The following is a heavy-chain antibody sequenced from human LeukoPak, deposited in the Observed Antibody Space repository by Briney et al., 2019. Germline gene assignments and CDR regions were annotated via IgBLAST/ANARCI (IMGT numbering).Heavy chain of an antibody. CDR1: GFTFSSYG. D-gene: IGHD1-26*01. V-gene: IGHV3-30*02. CDR3: AKDLSTSLSGSYGLDY. CDR2: IRYDGSNK. J-gene: IGHJ4*02. Sequence: PGGSLRLSCAASGFTFSSYGMHWVRQAPGKGLEWVAFIRYDGSNKYYADSVKGRFTISRDNSKNTLYLQMNSLRAEDTAVYYCAKDLSTSLSGSYGLDYWGQGTLVTVSS.